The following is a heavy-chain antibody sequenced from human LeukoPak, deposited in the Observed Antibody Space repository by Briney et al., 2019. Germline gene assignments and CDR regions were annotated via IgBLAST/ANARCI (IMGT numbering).Heavy chain of an antibody. D-gene: IGHD5-24*01. CDR1: GYTFTSYG. J-gene: IGHJ5*02. V-gene: IGHV1-18*01. Sequence: ASVKVSCKASGYTFTSYGISWVRQAPGQGLEWMGWISAYNGNTNYAQKFQGRVTMTEDTSTDTAYMELSSLRSEDTAVYYCATLRDGYKGRNWFDPWGQGTLVTVSS. CDR2: ISAYNGNT. CDR3: ATLRDGYKGRNWFDP.